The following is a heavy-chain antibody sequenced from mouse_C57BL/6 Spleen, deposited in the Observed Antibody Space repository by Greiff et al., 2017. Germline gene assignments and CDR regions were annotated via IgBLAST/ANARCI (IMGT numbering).Heavy chain of an antibody. Sequence: EVQRVESGGGLVQPGGSLSLSCAASGFTFTDYYMSWVRQPPGKALEWLGFIRNKANGYTTEYSASVKGRFTISRDNSQSILYLQMNALRAEDSATYYCARWGYGYAMDYWGQGTSVTVSS. J-gene: IGHJ4*01. V-gene: IGHV7-3*01. CDR2: IRNKANGYTT. CDR1: GFTFTDYY. D-gene: IGHD1-1*02. CDR3: ARWGYGYAMDY.